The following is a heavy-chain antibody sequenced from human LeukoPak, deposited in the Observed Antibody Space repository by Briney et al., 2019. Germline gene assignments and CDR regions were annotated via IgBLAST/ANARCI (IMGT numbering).Heavy chain of an antibody. CDR1: GFTFSDYW. CDR3: ARDGAGYCSGTSCP. Sequence: GGSLRLSCAASGFTFSDYWMHWVRQAPGKGLVWVSHINEDGSSTSYADSVKGRFTISRDNAKNTLYLQMNSLRAEDTAVYYCARDGAGYCSGTSCPWGQGTPVTVSS. J-gene: IGHJ5*02. CDR2: INEDGSST. V-gene: IGHV3-74*01. D-gene: IGHD2-2*03.